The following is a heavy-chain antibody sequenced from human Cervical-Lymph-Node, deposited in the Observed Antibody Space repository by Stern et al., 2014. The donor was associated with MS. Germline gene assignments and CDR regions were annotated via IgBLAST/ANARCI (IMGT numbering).Heavy chain of an antibody. CDR3: ARDGRHINHYGLDV. CDR1: GGTFNVYA. V-gene: IGHV1-69*01. Sequence: QVQLVQSGAEVKKPGSSVKVSCQASGGTFNVYAINWLRQAPGQGPEWMGGIILILDIATYAQKFQGRVTITADDSTRTSSMQLSSLTSNDTAVYSCARDGRHINHYGLDVWGQGTTVTVSS. CDR2: IILILDIA. J-gene: IGHJ6*02.